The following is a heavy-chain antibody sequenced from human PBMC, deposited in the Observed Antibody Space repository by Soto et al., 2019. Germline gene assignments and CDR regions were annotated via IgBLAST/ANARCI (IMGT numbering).Heavy chain of an antibody. CDR1: GYIFTTYA. CDR3: ARSPTYYDILSGYQGWFDP. CDR2: INAGNANT. Sequence: GASVKVSCKTSGYIFTTYAMHWVRQAPGQSLEWMGWINAGNANTKYSEKFQGRVTITRDTSASTAYMELSSLRSEDTAVYYCARSPTYYDILSGYQGWFDPWGQGTLVTVSS. J-gene: IGHJ5*02. V-gene: IGHV1-3*01. D-gene: IGHD3-9*01.